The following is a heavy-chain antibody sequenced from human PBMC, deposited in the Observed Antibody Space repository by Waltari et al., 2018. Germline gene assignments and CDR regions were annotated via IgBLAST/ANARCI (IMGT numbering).Heavy chain of an antibody. D-gene: IGHD3-10*01. CDR2: NYHSGST. CDR3: ARAPYYYGSGSYTWFDP. CDR1: GYSISSGYY. V-gene: IGHV4-38-2*01. Sequence: QVQLQESGPGLVKPSETLSLTCAVSGYSISSGYYWGWIRQPPGKGLEWIGSNYHSGSTYDNPSLKSRVTRSVATSKNRFSLKLSSVTAADTAVYYCARAPYYYGSGSYTWFDPWGQGTLVTVSS. J-gene: IGHJ5*02.